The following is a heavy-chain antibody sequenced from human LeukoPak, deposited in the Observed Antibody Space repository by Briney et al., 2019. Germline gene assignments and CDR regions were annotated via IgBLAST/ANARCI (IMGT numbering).Heavy chain of an antibody. CDR3: AREKRVIYGSGSLDY. CDR2: IYTSGSN. J-gene: IGHJ4*02. V-gene: IGHV4-4*07. CDR1: GCSVSSYY. D-gene: IGHD3-10*01. Sequence: SETLSLTCTVSGCSVSSYYWSWIRQPAGKGLEWIGRIYTSGSNNYNPSLKSRVTMSVDTFNNQFSLKLSSVTAADAAVYYCAREKRVIYGSGSLDYWGQGTLVTVSS.